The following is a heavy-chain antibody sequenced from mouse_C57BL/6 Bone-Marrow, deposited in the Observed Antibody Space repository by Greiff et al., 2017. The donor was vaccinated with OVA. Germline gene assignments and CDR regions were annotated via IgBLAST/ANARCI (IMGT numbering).Heavy chain of an antibody. CDR2: IYPRSGNT. CDR1: GYTFTSYG. Sequence: QVQLQQSGAELARPGASVKLSCKASGYTFTSYGISWVKQRTGQGLEWIGEIYPRSGNTYYNEKFKGKATLTADKSSSTAYMELRSLTSDDSAVYFCAVYYGNYVTYWGQGTLVTVFA. J-gene: IGHJ3*01. V-gene: IGHV1-81*01. D-gene: IGHD2-1*01. CDR3: AVYYGNYVTY.